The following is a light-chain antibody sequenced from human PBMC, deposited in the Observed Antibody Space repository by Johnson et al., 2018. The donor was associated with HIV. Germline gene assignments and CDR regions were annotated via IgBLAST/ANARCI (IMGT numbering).Light chain of an antibody. CDR1: SSNIGNNY. V-gene: IGLV1-51*01. CDR2: DND. J-gene: IGLJ1*01. Sequence: QPVLTQPPSVSAAPGQRVTISCSGSSSNIGNNYVSWYQQLPHTAPKLLISDNDKRPSGIPDRFSGSKSGASATLDIPGLQTGDEADYYGGTWDNSLNVYVFGTGPKVTVL. CDR3: GTWDNSLNVYV.